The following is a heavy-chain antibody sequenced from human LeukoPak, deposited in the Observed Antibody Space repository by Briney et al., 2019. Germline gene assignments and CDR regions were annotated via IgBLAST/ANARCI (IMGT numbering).Heavy chain of an antibody. V-gene: IGHV3-30*18. CDR2: ISYDGSNK. CDR1: GFTFSRYG. J-gene: IGHJ4*02. Sequence: GGSLRLSCAASGFTFSRYGMHWVRQAPGKGLEWVAVISYDGSNKYYADSVKGRFTISRDNSKNTLYLQMNSLRAEDTAVYYCAKIEDEYSSSGHFDYWGQGTLVTVSS. CDR3: AKIEDEYSSSGHFDY. D-gene: IGHD6-6*01.